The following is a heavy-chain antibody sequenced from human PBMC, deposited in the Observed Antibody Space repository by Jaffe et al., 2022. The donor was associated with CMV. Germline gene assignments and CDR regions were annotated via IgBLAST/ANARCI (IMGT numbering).Heavy chain of an antibody. V-gene: IGHV4-39*01. Sequence: QLQLQESGPGLVKPSETLSLTCTVSGASISSSNYYWGWIRQPPGKGLEWIGNIYYSGSTYYNPSLLSRVTISIATSRNQFSLRLSSVTAADTAVYYCARLPLLRGIFSRRSFVTYYMDVWGKGTTVTVSS. CDR3: ARLPLLRGIFSRRSFVTYYMDV. J-gene: IGHJ6*03. CDR1: GASISSSNYY. CDR2: IYYSGST. D-gene: IGHD3-10*01.